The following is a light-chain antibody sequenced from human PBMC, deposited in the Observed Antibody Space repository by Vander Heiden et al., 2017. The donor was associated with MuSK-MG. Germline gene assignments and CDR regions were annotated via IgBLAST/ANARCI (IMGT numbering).Light chain of an antibody. J-gene: IGKJ1*01. Sequence: DIVITQSPDSLAVSLGERATIHCQSSQSVLYSSNNKNCIARDQQKPWQSPKLAIYWACTRESGLPDRFSGSRYGTDFTLTISIRQAVDVAVYYCQQDDSAPRRTFGQEAKVGIK. CDR1: QSVLYSSNNKNC. V-gene: IGKV4-1*01. CDR2: WAC. CDR3: QQDDSAPRRT.